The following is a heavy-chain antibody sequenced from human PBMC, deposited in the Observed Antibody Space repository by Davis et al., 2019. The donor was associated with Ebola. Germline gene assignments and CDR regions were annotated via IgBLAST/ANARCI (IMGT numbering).Heavy chain of an antibody. CDR2: IYSSGTS. CDR1: GVSINSGGYY. J-gene: IGHJ4*02. CDR3: ARDSLGFGELGGIDY. V-gene: IGHV4-31*03. D-gene: IGHD3-10*01. Sequence: PSETLSLTCTVSGVSINSGGYYWSWIRQHPGKALEWIGYIYSSGTSYYSPSLKSRMNISWDKAKNQFSLKVTAVTAADTAVYYCARDSLGFGELGGIDYWGQGTLVTVSS.